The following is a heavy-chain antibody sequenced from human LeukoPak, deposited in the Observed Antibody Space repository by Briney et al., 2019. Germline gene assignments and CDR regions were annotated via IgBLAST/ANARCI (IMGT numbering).Heavy chain of an antibody. CDR1: GGSISSSSYY. D-gene: IGHD3-3*01. V-gene: IGHV4-39*07. CDR2: IYHSGST. CDR3: ASQNNRRITIFGVVISPFDY. J-gene: IGHJ4*02. Sequence: SETLSLTCTVSGGSISSSSYYWGWIRQPPGKGLEWIGSIYHSGSTYYNPSLKSRVTISVDTSKNQFSLKLSSVTAADTAVYYCASQNNRRITIFGVVISPFDYWGQGTLVTVSS.